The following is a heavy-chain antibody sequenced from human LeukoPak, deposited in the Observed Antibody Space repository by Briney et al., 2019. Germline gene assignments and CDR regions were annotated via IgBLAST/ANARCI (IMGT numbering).Heavy chain of an antibody. D-gene: IGHD3-10*01. Sequence: ASVKVSCKASGYTFTGYYMHWVRQAPGQGLEWVGLVNPNNGDTKYAQKFRGRVTTTRDTSVSTAYMELSRLRSDDTAVYYCARDSRVTNGDYWGQGTLVTVSS. CDR3: ARDSRVTNGDY. CDR2: VNPNNGDT. V-gene: IGHV1-2*02. J-gene: IGHJ4*02. CDR1: GYTFTGYY.